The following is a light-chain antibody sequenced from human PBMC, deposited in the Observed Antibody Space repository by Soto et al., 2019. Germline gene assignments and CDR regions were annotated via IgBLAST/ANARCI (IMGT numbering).Light chain of an antibody. Sequence: VVTQSPATLSAFPGETATLSCRASQSVSSDLAWYPQRPGQAPRLLIYGASTRATGIPARFRGSGSGTEFRLTISSLQSEDFATYYCQQYNTWHPKMAFGRGTKVDIK. CDR1: QSVSSD. CDR3: QQYNTWHPKMA. J-gene: IGKJ1*01. CDR2: GAS. V-gene: IGKV3-15*01.